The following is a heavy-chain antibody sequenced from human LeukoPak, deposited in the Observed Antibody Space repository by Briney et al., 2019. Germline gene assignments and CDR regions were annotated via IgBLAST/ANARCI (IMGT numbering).Heavy chain of an antibody. CDR1: GFTFSSYA. D-gene: IGHD3-10*01. J-gene: IGHJ3*02. CDR3: ARAKTLLMVRGVIITDAFDI. V-gene: IGHV3-30*01. CDR2: IPYDGSNK. Sequence: GRSLRLSCAASGFTFSSYAMHWVRQAPGKGLEWVAVIPYDGSNKYYADSVKGRFTISRDNSKNTLYLQMNSLRAEDTAVYYCARAKTLLMVRGVIITDAFDIWGQGTMVTVSS.